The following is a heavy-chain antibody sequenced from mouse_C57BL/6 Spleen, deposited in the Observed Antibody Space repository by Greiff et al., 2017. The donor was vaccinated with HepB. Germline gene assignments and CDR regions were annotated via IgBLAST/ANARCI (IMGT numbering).Heavy chain of an antibody. D-gene: IGHD1-1*01. V-gene: IGHV1-39*01. CDR2: INPNYGTT. Sequence: EVQLKESGPELVKPGASVKISCKASGYSFTDYNMNWVKQSNGKSLEWIGVINPNYGTTSYNQKFKGKATFTVDQSSSTDYMQLNSRTSEDSAVYYCASIYGSSWFAYWGQGTLVTVSA. J-gene: IGHJ3*01. CDR3: ASIYGSSWFAY. CDR1: GYSFTDYN.